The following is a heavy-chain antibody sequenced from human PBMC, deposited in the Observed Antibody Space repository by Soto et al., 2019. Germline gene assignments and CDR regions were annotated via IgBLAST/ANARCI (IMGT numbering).Heavy chain of an antibody. CDR3: AKDTYYHDSSGYYVFDY. J-gene: IGHJ4*02. CDR2: ISYDGSNK. V-gene: IGHV3-30*18. CDR1: GFTFSSYG. D-gene: IGHD3-22*01. Sequence: SLRLSCAASGFTFSSYGMHWVRQAPGKGLEWVAVISYDGSNKYYADSVKGRFTISRDNSKNTLYLQMNSLRAEDTAVYYCAKDTYYHDSSGYYVFDYWGQGTLVTVSS.